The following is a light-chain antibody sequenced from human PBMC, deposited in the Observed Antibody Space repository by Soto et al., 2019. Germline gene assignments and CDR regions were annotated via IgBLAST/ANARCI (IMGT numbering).Light chain of an antibody. CDR1: SSNIGANFD. CDR3: QSYDNTLSGSL. Sequence: QSVLTQPPSVSGAPGQRVTISCTGSSSNIGANFDVHWYQQFPGTAPKLLVYSDNNRPSGVADRFSGSKSGTSASLAITGLQAEDEGDYYCQSYDNTLSGSLFGGGTKLTVL. V-gene: IGLV1-40*01. J-gene: IGLJ2*01. CDR2: SDN.